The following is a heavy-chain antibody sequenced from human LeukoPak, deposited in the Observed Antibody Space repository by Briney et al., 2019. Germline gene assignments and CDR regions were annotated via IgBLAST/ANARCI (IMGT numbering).Heavy chain of an antibody. V-gene: IGHV3-23*01. Sequence: GGSLRLSCAASGFTFSSYSMSWVRQAPGKGLEWVSAISGSGGSTYYADSLKGRFTISRDNSKNTLYLQMNRLRAEDTAVYYCAKAPRSGMIVVALYYFDYWGQGTLVTVSS. CDR3: AKAPRSGMIVVALYYFDY. CDR1: GFTFSSYS. CDR2: ISGSGGST. D-gene: IGHD3-22*01. J-gene: IGHJ4*02.